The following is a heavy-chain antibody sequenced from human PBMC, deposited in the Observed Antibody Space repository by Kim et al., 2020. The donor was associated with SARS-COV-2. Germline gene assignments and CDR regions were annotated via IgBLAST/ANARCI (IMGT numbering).Heavy chain of an antibody. CDR2: IYPGDSDT. D-gene: IGHD2-15*01. V-gene: IGHV5-51*01. CDR3: ARRKFPIYCSGGSCYSWFDP. J-gene: IGHJ5*02. Sequence: GESLKISCKGSGYSFTSYWIGWVRQMPGKGLEWMGIIYPGDSDTRYSPSFQGQVTISADKSISTAYLQWSSLKASDTAMYYCARRKFPIYCSGGSCYSWFDPWGQGTLVTVSS. CDR1: GYSFTSYW.